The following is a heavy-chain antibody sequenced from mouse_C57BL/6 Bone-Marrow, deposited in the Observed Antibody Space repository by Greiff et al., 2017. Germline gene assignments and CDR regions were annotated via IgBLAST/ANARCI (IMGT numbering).Heavy chain of an antibody. CDR1: GFTFSDYG. Sequence: EVQVVESGGGLVKPGGSLKLSCAASGFTFSDYGMHWVRQAPEKGLEWVAYISSGSSTIYYADTVKGRFTISRDNAKNTPFLQMTSLRSEDTAVYYCARGAITTVVPDYWGQGTTLTVSS. D-gene: IGHD1-1*01. V-gene: IGHV5-17*01. CDR3: ARGAITTVVPDY. J-gene: IGHJ2*01. CDR2: ISSGSSTI.